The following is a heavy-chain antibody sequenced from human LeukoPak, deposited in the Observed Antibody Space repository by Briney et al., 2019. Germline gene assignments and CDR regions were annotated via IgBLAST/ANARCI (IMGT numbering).Heavy chain of an antibody. CDR3: ARESHSSSWTDY. V-gene: IGHV3-7*01. J-gene: IGHJ4*02. CDR2: IKQDGGEK. CDR1: GFTFSNHQ. D-gene: IGHD6-13*01. Sequence: PGGSLRLSCVGSGFTFSNHQMNWVRQAPGKGLEWVAKIKQDGGEKHYVDSVKGRFTISRDNAKNSLYLQMNSLRAEDTALYYCARESHSSSWTDYWGQGTLVTVSS.